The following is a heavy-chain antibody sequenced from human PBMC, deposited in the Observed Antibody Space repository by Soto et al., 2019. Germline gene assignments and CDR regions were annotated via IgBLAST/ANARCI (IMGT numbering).Heavy chain of an antibody. CDR3: ARGRRDYGEPYYFDY. D-gene: IGHD4-17*01. CDR1: GGSIISGDYY. V-gene: IGHV4-61*08. J-gene: IGHJ4*02. Sequence: SETLSLTCTVSGGSIISGDYYWSWIRQPPGKGLEWIGYIYYSGSTNYNPSLKSRVTISVDTSKNQFSLKLSSVTAADTAVYYCARGRRDYGEPYYFDYWGQGTLVTVSS. CDR2: IYYSGST.